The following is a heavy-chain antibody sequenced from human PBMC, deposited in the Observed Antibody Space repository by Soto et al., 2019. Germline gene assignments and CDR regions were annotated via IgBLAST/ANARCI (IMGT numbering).Heavy chain of an antibody. CDR2: INPNSGGT. CDR3: ARTRGFGERYYFDY. CDR1: GYTFTGYY. V-gene: IGHV1-2*02. J-gene: IGHJ4*02. Sequence: ASVKVSCKXSGYTFTGYYMHWVRQAPGQGLEWMGWINPNSGGTNYAQKFQGRVTMTRDTSISTAYMELSRLRSDDTAVYYCARTRGFGERYYFDYWGQGTLVTVSS. D-gene: IGHD3-10*01.